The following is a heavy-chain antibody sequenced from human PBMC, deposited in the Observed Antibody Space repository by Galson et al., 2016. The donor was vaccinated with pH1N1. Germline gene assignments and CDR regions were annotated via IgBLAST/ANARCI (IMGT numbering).Heavy chain of an antibody. CDR3: ARGGGDLDS. D-gene: IGHD2-21*02. Sequence: ETLSLTCTVSGDSINRNYWGWIRQPPGKGLEWIGYIYYSGTTSYNPSLKSRITISVDSSQGQFSLKLTSVTAADTAVYYCARGGGDLDSWGQGTLVTVSS. V-gene: IGHV4-59*01. CDR1: GDSINRNY. CDR2: IYYSGTT. J-gene: IGHJ4*02.